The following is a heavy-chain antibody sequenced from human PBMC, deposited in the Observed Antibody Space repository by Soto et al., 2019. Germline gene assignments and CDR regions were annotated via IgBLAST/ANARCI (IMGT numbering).Heavy chain of an antibody. CDR1: GFTFSDYG. CDR3: ATMERLFDY. V-gene: IGHV3-30*03. Sequence: QLQLVESGGGVVQPGRSLRLSCAASGFTFSDYGMHWVGQAPGTGLEWVAVISYDGSDKYYADSVKGRFTISRDNSKNMLYLQMNSLRAEDTAVYYCATMERLFDYWGQGTLVTVSS. CDR2: ISYDGSDK. D-gene: IGHD3-3*01. J-gene: IGHJ4*02.